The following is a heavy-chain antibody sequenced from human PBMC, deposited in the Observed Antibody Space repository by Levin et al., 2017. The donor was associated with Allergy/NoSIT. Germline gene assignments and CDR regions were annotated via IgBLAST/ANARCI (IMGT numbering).Heavy chain of an antibody. CDR3: ARDKGIAVAGGFDY. CDR1: GFTFDDYG. Sequence: SCAASGFTFDDYGMNWVRQAPGKGPEWVSGINWKGGRTGYADSVKGRFTISRDNAKNSLYLQMNSLRAEDTALYYCARDKGIAVAGGFDYWGQGTLVTVSS. D-gene: IGHD6-19*01. CDR2: INWKGGRT. V-gene: IGHV3-20*04. J-gene: IGHJ4*02.